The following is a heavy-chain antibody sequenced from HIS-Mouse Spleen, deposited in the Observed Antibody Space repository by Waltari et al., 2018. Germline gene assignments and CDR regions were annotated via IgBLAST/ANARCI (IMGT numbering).Heavy chain of an antibody. CDR1: GGSISSGGYY. CDR2: IYYSGST. J-gene: IGHJ3*02. D-gene: IGHD3-9*01. Sequence: QVQLQESGPGLVKPSQTLSLTCTVSGGSISSGGYYWSCIRQHPGKGLEWIGYIYYSGSTYYNPSLKSRVTISVDTSKNQFSLKLSSVTAADTAVYYCARVGPYDILTGYFDAFDIWGQGTMVTVSS. CDR3: ARVGPYDILTGYFDAFDI. V-gene: IGHV4-31*03.